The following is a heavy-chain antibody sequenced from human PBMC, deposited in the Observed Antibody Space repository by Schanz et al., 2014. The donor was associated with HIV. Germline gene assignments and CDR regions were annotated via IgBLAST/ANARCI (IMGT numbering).Heavy chain of an antibody. Sequence: QVQLQESGPGLVKPSETLSLTCTVSGGSISSYYWSWIRQHPGKGLEWIGYIYYSGSTYYNPSLKSRVSISVDTSKNRFSLKLSSVTAADTAVYYCARSPQTYDTTGYSYWYFDLWGRGTLVTVSS. D-gene: IGHD3-9*01. J-gene: IGHJ2*01. CDR2: IYYSGST. CDR3: ARSPQTYDTTGYSYWYFDL. CDR1: GGSISSYY. V-gene: IGHV4-59*06.